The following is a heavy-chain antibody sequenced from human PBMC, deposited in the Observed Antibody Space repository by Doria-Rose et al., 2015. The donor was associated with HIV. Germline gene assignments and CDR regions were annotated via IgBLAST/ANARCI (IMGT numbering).Heavy chain of an antibody. J-gene: IGHJ4*02. CDR3: ARCGTAATGYYFDY. CDR2: IYYNGSP. V-gene: IGHV4-31*02. Sequence: GLEWIGYIYYNGSPYYNPSLKSRVTISVDTSKNQFSLKLSSVTAADTAVYYCARCGTAATGYYFDYWGQGTLVTVSS. D-gene: IGHD6-13*01.